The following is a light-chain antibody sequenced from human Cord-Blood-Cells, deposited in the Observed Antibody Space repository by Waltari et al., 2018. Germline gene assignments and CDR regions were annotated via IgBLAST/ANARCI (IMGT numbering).Light chain of an antibody. CDR2: KIS. Sequence: DIVMTQTPLSSPVTLGQPASISCRSSQSLVHIDGNTYLSWLQQRPGQPPRLQIYKISNRFSGVPDRFSGSGAGTDFTLKSSRVESEDVGVYYCMQATQFARTFGQGTKVEIK. J-gene: IGKJ1*01. CDR3: MQATQFART. V-gene: IGKV2-24*01. CDR1: QSLVHIDGNTY.